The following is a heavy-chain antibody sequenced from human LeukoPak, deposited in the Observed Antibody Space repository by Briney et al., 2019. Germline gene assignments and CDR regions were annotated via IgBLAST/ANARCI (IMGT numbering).Heavy chain of an antibody. V-gene: IGHV1-2*02. CDR3: ARDLGSGWYYYYYYMDV. J-gene: IGHJ6*03. D-gene: IGHD6-19*01. CDR1: GYTFTVYY. Sequence: ASVKVSFKASGYTFTVYYMHWVRQAPGQGLEWMGWINPNSGGTNYAQKFQGRVTMTRDTSISTAYMELSRLRSDDTAVYYCARDLGSGWYYYYYYMDVWGKGITVTVSS. CDR2: INPNSGGT.